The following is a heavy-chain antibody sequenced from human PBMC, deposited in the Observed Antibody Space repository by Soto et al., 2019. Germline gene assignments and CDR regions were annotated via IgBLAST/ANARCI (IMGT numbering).Heavy chain of an antibody. CDR3: VKDVAPSYTNYEASFHY. D-gene: IGHD3-16*02. V-gene: IGHV3-64D*06. CDR1: GFIFSNYA. J-gene: IGHJ4*02. CDR2: ISSNGGSA. Sequence: PGGSLRPSCSASGFIFSNYAMHWVRQAPGKGLASVSAISSNGGSAYYADSVKGRFTISRDKSSNTLYLQMSSLTTEDTAVYYCVKDVAPSYTNYEASFHYWGQGTLVTVSS.